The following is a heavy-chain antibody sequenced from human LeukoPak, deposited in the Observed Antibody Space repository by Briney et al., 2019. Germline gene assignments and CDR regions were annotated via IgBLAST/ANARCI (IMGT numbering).Heavy chain of an antibody. J-gene: IGHJ4*02. CDR1: GFTXSSYS. Sequence: XLXXXXSGFTXSSYSMTWVRQAPGKGLEWVSSISSSSSYIYYADSVKGRFTISRGNAKNSLYLQMNSLRAEDTAVYYCVKHLSGTYHFDYWGQGSLVTVSS. CDR2: ISSSSSYI. D-gene: IGHD6-19*01. CDR3: VKHLSGTYHFDY. V-gene: IGHV3-21*04.